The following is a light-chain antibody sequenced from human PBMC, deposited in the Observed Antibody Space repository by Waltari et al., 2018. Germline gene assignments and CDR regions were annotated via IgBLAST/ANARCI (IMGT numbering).Light chain of an antibody. Sequence: QSALTQPASVSASPGQSITISCTGTSSDIGGYHYVSWYQPHPGKVPKILIYDVARWPSGVSNRFSGAESGNTASLTISGLQAEDEADYYCASYTSTNTVIFGGGTKVTVL. CDR3: ASYTSTNTVI. V-gene: IGLV2-14*03. J-gene: IGLJ2*01. CDR2: DVA. CDR1: SSDIGGYHY.